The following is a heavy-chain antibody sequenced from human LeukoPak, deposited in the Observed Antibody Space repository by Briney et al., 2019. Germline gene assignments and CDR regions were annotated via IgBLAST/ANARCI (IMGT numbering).Heavy chain of an antibody. D-gene: IGHD6-13*01. CDR3: ARAEYSSSWSLFDY. V-gene: IGHV4-61*08. J-gene: IGHJ4*02. CDR1: GGSISSGDYY. Sequence: SETLSLTCTVSGGSISSGDYYWSWIRQPPGKGLEWTGYIYYSGSTNYNPSLKSRVTISVDTSKNQFSLKLSSVTAADTAVYYCARAEYSSSWSLFDYWGQGTLVTVSS. CDR2: IYYSGST.